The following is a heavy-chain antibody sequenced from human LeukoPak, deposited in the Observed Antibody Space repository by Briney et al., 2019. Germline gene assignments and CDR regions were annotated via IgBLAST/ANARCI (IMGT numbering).Heavy chain of an antibody. V-gene: IGHV4-61*10. D-gene: IGHD3-10*01. CDR1: GGSISSGSYY. J-gene: IGHJ3*02. Sequence: PSETLSLTCTVSGGSISSGSYYWSWIRQPAGKGLEWIGYMSYSGSTSYNPSLKSRVTISLDTSKNQFSLKLNSVTAADTAVYYCAKVAVWFGELSAFDIWGQGTMVTVSS. CDR3: AKVAVWFGELSAFDI. CDR2: MSYSGST.